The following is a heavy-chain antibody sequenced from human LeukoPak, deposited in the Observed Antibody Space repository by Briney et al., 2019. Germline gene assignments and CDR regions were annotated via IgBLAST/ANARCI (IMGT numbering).Heavy chain of an antibody. V-gene: IGHV1-2*02. D-gene: IGHD2-2*02. CDR2: INPNSGGT. CDR1: GYTFTGYY. Sequence: ASVKVSCKASGYTFTGYYMQWVRQAPGQGLEWMGWINPNSGGTNYAQKFQGRVTMTRDTSISTAYMELSRLRSDDTAVYYCARDCSSTSCYTGDYWGQGTLVTVSS. J-gene: IGHJ4*02. CDR3: ARDCSSTSCYTGDY.